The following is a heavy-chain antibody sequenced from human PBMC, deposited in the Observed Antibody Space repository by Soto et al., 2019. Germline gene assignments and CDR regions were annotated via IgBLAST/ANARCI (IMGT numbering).Heavy chain of an antibody. Sequence: PSGSLWLTCTVSGSSVRGGGYYWSWIRQHPGKGLEWIGYIYYSGSTYYNPSLKSRVTISVDTSKNQFSLKLSSVTAADTAVYYCARVFRGSGSSAGLVYFDYWGQGTLVTVSS. D-gene: IGHD3-10*01. CDR2: IYYSGST. CDR3: ARVFRGSGSSAGLVYFDY. J-gene: IGHJ4*02. V-gene: IGHV4-31*03. CDR1: GSSVRGGGYY.